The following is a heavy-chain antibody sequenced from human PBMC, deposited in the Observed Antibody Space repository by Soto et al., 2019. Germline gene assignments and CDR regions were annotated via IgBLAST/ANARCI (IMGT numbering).Heavy chain of an antibody. Sequence: SCAASVYTFSSYAMSWVRQAPGKGLEWVSAISGSGGSTYYADSVKGRFTISRDNSKNTLYLQMNSLRAEDTAVYYCAAPRLGYDSSGYPDAFDIWGQGTMVTVSS. V-gene: IGHV3-23*01. J-gene: IGHJ3*02. D-gene: IGHD3-22*01. CDR2: ISGSGGST. CDR1: VYTFSSYA. CDR3: AAPRLGYDSSGYPDAFDI.